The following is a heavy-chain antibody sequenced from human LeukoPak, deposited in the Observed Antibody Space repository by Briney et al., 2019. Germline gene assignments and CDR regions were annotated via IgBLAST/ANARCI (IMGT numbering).Heavy chain of an antibody. V-gene: IGHV3-74*01. J-gene: IGHJ4*02. D-gene: IGHD2-15*01. CDR1: GFTFSSYW. Sequence: SGGSLRLSCAASGFTFSSYWMHWVRQAPGKGLVWVSRINSDGSSTSYADSVKGRFTISRDNAKNTLYLQMNSLRAEDTAVYYCAKDIGRGVVVYYFDYWGQGTLVTVSS. CDR3: AKDIGRGVVVYYFDY. CDR2: INSDGSST.